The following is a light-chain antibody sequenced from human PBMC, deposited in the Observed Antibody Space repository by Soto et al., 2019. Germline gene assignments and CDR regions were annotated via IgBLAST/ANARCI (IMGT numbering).Light chain of an antibody. Sequence: DIQMTQSPSSLSASVGDRVTITCRASQSISSYLNWYQQKPGKAPKLLIYAASSLQSGVPSRFSGSGYGTDFTLTISSLQPEDFATYYCQQSYSTILTFGPGTKVDIK. V-gene: IGKV1-39*01. J-gene: IGKJ3*01. CDR2: AAS. CDR3: QQSYSTILT. CDR1: QSISSY.